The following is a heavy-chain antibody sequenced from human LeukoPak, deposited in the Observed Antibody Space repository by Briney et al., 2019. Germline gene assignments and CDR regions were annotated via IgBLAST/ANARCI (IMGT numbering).Heavy chain of an antibody. CDR3: AREAPPGIAAAGDLDI. CDR2: IISDGSST. D-gene: IGHD6-13*01. CDR1: GLTSVSYW. V-gene: IGHV3-74*01. J-gene: IGHJ3*02. Sequence: GGSLGLSCAASGLTSVSYWRNWVGQVQGKGLWGFSGIISDGSSTSYADSVKGRFTISRDNAKNTLYLQMNSLRAEDTAVYYCAREAPPGIAAAGDLDIWGQGTMVTVSS.